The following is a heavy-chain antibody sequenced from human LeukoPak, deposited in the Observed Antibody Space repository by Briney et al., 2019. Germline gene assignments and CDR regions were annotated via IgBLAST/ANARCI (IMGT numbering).Heavy chain of an antibody. CDR3: ARDDVVPAALWSYMDV. D-gene: IGHD2-2*01. V-gene: IGHV3-21*01. CDR2: ISSSSRYI. J-gene: IGHJ6*03. Sequence: WGSLRLSCGASGFTFSSYSLNWVRQAPGKGLEWVSSISSSSRYIYYADSVKGTFTISRDNAKNYLYLQMLSLRAEDTAVYYCARDDVVPAALWSYMDVWGKGTTVTVSS. CDR1: GFTFSSYS.